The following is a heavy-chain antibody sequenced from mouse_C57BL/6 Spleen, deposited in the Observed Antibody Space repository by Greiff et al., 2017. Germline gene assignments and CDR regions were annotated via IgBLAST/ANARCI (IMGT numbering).Heavy chain of an antibody. J-gene: IGHJ1*03. D-gene: IGHD1-1*01. CDR1: GYAFSSSW. CDR2: IYPGDGDT. Sequence: QVQLQQSGPELVKPGASVKISCKASGYAFSSSWMNWVKQRPGKGLEWIGRIYPGDGDTNYNGKFKGKATLTADKSSSTAYMQLSSLTSEDSAVYFGARRSYYDGSSYGYFDVWGTGTTVTVSS. CDR3: ARRSYYDGSSYGYFDV. V-gene: IGHV1-82*01.